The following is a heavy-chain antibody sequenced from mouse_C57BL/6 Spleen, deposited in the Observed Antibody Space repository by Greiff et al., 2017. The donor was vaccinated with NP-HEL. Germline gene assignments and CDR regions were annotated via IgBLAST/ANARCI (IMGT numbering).Heavy chain of an antibody. CDR3: TSSDSSGYDYAMDY. D-gene: IGHD3-2*02. V-gene: IGHV1-15*01. Sequence: QVQLKESGAELVRPGASVTLSCKASGYTFTDYEMHWVKQTPVHGLEWIGAIDPETGGTAYNQKFKGKAILTADKSSSTAYMELRSLTSEDSAVYCGTSSDSSGYDYAMDYWGQGTSVTVSS. J-gene: IGHJ4*01. CDR2: IDPETGGT. CDR1: GYTFTDYE.